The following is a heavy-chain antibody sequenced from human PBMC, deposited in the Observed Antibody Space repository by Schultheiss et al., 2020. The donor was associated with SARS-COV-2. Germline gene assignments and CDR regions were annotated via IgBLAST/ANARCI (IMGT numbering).Heavy chain of an antibody. CDR1: GGSISSYY. CDR3: ARDKAPRGWYYYGMDV. CDR2: IYYSGST. D-gene: IGHD5-24*01. J-gene: IGHJ6*02. Sequence: SETLSLTCTVSGGSISSYYWSWIRQPPGKGLEWIGYIYYSGSTYYNPSLKSRVTISVDTSKNQFSLKLSSVTAADTAVYYCARDKAPRGWYYYGMDVWGQGTTVTVSS. V-gene: IGHV4-59*12.